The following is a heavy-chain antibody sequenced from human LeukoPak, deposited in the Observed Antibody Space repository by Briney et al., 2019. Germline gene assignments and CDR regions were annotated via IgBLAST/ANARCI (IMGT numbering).Heavy chain of an antibody. Sequence: GGSLRLSCAASGFTFSSYAMNWVRQAPGKGLEWVSAISGSGGSTYYADSVKGRFTISRDNSKNTLYLQMNSLRAEDTAEYYCAKRTHSSGHYGEFDYWGQGTLVTVSS. J-gene: IGHJ4*02. V-gene: IGHV3-23*01. CDR3: AKRTHSSGHYGEFDY. D-gene: IGHD6-19*01. CDR1: GFTFSSYA. CDR2: ISGSGGST.